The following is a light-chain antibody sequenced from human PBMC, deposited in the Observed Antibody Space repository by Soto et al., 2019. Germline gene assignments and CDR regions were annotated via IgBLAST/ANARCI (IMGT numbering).Light chain of an antibody. Sequence: EIVLTQSPGTLSLSPGERATLSCRASQSVSSSYLAWYQQKPGQAPRLLIYGASSRATGIPDRFSGSGSGTDFTLTISRLESEDFAVYYCQQYGSSPFTVGGGTKVDIK. CDR2: GAS. J-gene: IGKJ4*01. CDR3: QQYGSSPFT. V-gene: IGKV3-20*01. CDR1: QSVSSSY.